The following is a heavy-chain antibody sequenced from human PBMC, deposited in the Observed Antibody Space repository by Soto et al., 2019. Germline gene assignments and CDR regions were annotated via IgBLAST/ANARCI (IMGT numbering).Heavy chain of an antibody. D-gene: IGHD2-21*02. V-gene: IGHV1-18*01. Sequence: ASVKVSCKASGYTFTGYGISWVRQAPGQGLEWVGWISAYNGNTDYAQKFQGRVTMTTDTSTSTAYMELRSLTSDDTAVYYCARDRAHIVVVTAIGREWFDPWGQGTLVTVSS. CDR1: GYTFTGYG. CDR2: ISAYNGNT. J-gene: IGHJ5*02. CDR3: ARDRAHIVVVTAIGREWFDP.